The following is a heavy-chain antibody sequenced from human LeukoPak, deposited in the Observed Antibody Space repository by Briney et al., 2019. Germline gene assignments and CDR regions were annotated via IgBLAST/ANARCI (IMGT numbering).Heavy chain of an antibody. CDR3: ARPGRFGSSGYYPGIDAFDI. D-gene: IGHD3-22*01. V-gene: IGHV1-18*01. CDR2: ISAYNGNT. Sequence: ASVKVSCKASGYTFTSYGISWVRQAPGQGLEWMGWISAYNGNTNYAQKLQGRVTMTTDTSTSTAYMELRSLRSDDTAVYYCARPGRFGSSGYYPGIDAFDIWGQGTMVTVSS. CDR1: GYTFTSYG. J-gene: IGHJ3*02.